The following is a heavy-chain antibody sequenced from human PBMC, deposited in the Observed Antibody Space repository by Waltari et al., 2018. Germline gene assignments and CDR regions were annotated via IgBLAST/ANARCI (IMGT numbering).Heavy chain of an antibody. D-gene: IGHD5-12*01. CDR2: IYSGGST. CDR3: AKDPPYSGYDSY. J-gene: IGHJ4*02. Sequence: EVKLLESGGGLVQPGGSLRLTCAASGFTFSSYAMSWVRQAPGMGLEWVSVIYSGGSTYYADSVKGRVTIYRDKSKNTRYLQMNSLRAEETAVYDCAKDPPYSGYDSYWGQGTLVTVSS. V-gene: IGHV3-23*03. CDR1: GFTFSSYA.